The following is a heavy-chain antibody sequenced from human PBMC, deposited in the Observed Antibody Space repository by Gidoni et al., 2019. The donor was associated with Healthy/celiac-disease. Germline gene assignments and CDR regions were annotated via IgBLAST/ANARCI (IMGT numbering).Heavy chain of an antibody. J-gene: IGHJ4*02. CDR2: ISYDGSKK. V-gene: IGHV3-30-3*01. D-gene: IGHD6-19*01. CDR3: ARDKTGYSSGWADY. Sequence: QVQLVESGGGVVQPGRSLRLSCAASGFTFSSYAVHWVRQAPGKGLEGVAVISYDGSKKYYADSVKGRFTISRDNSKNTLYLQMNSLRAEDTAVYYCARDKTGYSSGWADYWGQGTLVTVSS. CDR1: GFTFSSYA.